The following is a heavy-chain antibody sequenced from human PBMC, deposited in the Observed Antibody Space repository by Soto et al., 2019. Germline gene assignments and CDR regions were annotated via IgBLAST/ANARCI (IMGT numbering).Heavy chain of an antibody. D-gene: IGHD1-1*01. V-gene: IGHV3-74*01. CDR3: TRGPRVSSTGTGAH. J-gene: IGHJ4*02. CDR2: ISDDGSTT. CDR1: GFTFSAYW. Sequence: GESLKISCEVSGFTFSAYWMHWVRQVPGKGLIWVSRISDDGSTTTYADSVKGRFTISRDNAKNTLYLQMNSLRADDTGLYYCTRGPRVSSTGTGAHWGQGTLVTVSS.